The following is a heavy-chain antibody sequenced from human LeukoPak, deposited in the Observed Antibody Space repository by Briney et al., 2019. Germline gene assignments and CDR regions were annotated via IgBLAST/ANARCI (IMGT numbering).Heavy chain of an antibody. D-gene: IGHD3-10*01. Sequence: SETLSLTCAASGYSISSGYYWGWIRQPPGKGLEWIGSIYHSGSTYYNPSLKSRVTISVDTSKNQFSLKLSSVTAADTAVYYCARDPVYRGWYGERAFDIWGQGKMVNVSS. CDR3: ARDPVYRGWYGERAFDI. CDR2: IYHSGST. V-gene: IGHV4-38-2*02. CDR1: GYSISSGYY. J-gene: IGHJ3*02.